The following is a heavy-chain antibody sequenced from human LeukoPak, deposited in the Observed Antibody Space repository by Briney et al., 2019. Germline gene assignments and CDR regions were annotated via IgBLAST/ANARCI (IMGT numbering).Heavy chain of an antibody. Sequence: SETLSLTCTVSGGSISSSSYYWGWIRQPPGKGLEWIGSIYYSGSTYYNPSLKSRATISVDTSKNQFSLKLSSVTAADTAVYYCARDSGFRVAAAGTARRRFDPWGQGTLVTVSS. CDR2: IYYSGST. CDR3: ARDSGFRVAAAGTARRRFDP. CDR1: GGSISSSSYY. J-gene: IGHJ5*02. D-gene: IGHD6-13*01. V-gene: IGHV4-39*02.